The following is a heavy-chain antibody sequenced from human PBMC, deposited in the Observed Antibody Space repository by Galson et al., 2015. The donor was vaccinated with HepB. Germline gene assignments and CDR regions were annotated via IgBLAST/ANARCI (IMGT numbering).Heavy chain of an antibody. D-gene: IGHD2-2*01. J-gene: IGHJ3*02. V-gene: IGHV4-34*01. Sequence: SETLSLTCAVYGGSFSGYYWSWIRQPPGKGLELVGEINHSGSTNYNPSLKSRVTISVDTSKNQFSLKLSSVTAADTAVYYCARVPRRGYCSSTSYYSPVAFDIWGQGTMVTVSS. CDR1: GGSFSGYY. CDR3: ARVPRRGYCSSTSYYSPVAFDI. CDR2: INHSGST.